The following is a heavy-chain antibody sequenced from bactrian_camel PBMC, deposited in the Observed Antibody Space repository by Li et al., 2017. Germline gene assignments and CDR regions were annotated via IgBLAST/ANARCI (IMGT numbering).Heavy chain of an antibody. J-gene: IGHJ6*01. CDR2: IVSDVRT. CDR3: AADHPTPAGLCPGVERVADLGH. D-gene: IGHD6*01. CDR1: GRTYSSYC. Sequence: HVQLVESGGGSVQTGGSLRLSCDSSGRTYSSYCMAWFRQAPGKEREGVASIVSDVRTKYAESVEGRFTVSQDSAKNILYLQMNSLKPEDTAMYYCAADHPTPAGLCPGVERVADLGHSGPGTQVTVS. V-gene: IGHV3S57*01.